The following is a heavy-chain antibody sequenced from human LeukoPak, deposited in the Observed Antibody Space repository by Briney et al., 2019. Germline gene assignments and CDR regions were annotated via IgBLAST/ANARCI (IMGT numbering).Heavy chain of an antibody. Sequence: GGSLRLSCAASGFTVSSNYMSWVRQAPGKGLEWVSVISGSGGSTYYADSVKGRFTISRDNSKNTLYLQMNSLRAEDTAVYYCAKYYCSGGSCYLPFDYWGQGTLVTVSS. D-gene: IGHD2-15*01. J-gene: IGHJ4*02. CDR3: AKYYCSGGSCYLPFDY. CDR2: ISGSGGST. CDR1: GFTVSSNY. V-gene: IGHV3-23*01.